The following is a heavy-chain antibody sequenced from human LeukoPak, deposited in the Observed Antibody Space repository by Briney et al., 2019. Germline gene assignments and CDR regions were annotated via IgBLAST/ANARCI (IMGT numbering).Heavy chain of an antibody. CDR2: ISSSGSTI. CDR3: ARESYRGGYYFDY. Sequence: GGSLRLSCAASGFTFSSYEMNWVRQAPGKGLEWVSYISSSGSTIYYADSVKGLFTISRDNAKNSLYLQMNSLRAEDTAVYYCARESYRGGYYFDYGGQGTLVTVSS. D-gene: IGHD3-22*01. CDR1: GFTFSSYE. V-gene: IGHV3-48*03. J-gene: IGHJ4*02.